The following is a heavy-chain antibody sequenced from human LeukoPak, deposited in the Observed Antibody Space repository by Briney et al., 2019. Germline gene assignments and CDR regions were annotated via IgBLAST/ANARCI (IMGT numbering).Heavy chain of an antibody. Sequence: GGSLRLSCAASGFTFSSYWMHWVRQAPGKGLVWVSRINSDGSSTSYADSVKGRFTISRDNAKNTLYLQMNSLRAEDTAVYYCARVEIAVAGIDYWGQGTLVTVSS. D-gene: IGHD6-19*01. J-gene: IGHJ4*02. V-gene: IGHV3-74*01. CDR1: GFTFSSYW. CDR2: INSDGSST. CDR3: ARVEIAVAGIDY.